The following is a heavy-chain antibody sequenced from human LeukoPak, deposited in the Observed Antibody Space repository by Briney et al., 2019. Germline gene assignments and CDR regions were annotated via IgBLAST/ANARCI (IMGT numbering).Heavy chain of an antibody. CDR2: IGSGGTTI. V-gene: IGHV3-48*02. CDR1: GFTFPHYS. Sequence: PGGSLRLSCGASGFTFPHYSMHWVRQAPGKGPEWVPYIGSGGTTIFYADSVKGRFTISRDDAKNSLYLQMNTLRDDDTAVYYCVRDFWSGYFDWFDSWGQGTLVTVSS. J-gene: IGHJ5*01. D-gene: IGHD3-3*01. CDR3: VRDFWSGYFDWFDS.